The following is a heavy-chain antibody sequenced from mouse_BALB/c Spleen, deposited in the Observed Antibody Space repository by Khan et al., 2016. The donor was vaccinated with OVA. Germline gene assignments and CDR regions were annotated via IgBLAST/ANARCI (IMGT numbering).Heavy chain of an antibody. V-gene: IGHV5-6*01. CDR3: ARRGYDDAWFAY. Sequence: EVELVESGGDLVKPGGSLKLSCAASGFTFSNYDMSWVRQTPDKRLEWVATISSAGSYTYYSDSVKGRFTISRDNAKNTLNLQMSSLQSEDTAMYYCARRGYDDAWFAYWGQGTLVTVSA. CDR1: GFTFSNYD. D-gene: IGHD2-2*01. J-gene: IGHJ3*01. CDR2: ISSAGSYT.